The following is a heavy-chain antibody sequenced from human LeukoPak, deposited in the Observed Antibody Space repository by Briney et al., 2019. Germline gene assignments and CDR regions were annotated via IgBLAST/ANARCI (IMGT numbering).Heavy chain of an antibody. D-gene: IGHD3-3*01. Sequence: PSETLSLTCTVSGGSISSYYWSWIRQPPGKGLEWIGYIYYSGSTNYNPSLKSRVTISVDTSKNQFSLKLSSVTAADTAVYYRARAPFLYDFWSGTPRNWYFDLWGRGTLVTVSS. J-gene: IGHJ2*01. CDR2: IYYSGST. V-gene: IGHV4-59*01. CDR3: ARAPFLYDFWSGTPRNWYFDL. CDR1: GGSISSYY.